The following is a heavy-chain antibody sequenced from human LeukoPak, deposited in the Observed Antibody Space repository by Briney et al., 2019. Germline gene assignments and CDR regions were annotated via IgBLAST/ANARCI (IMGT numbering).Heavy chain of an antibody. Sequence: GRSLRLSCAASGFNFDSYGMHWVRQAPGKGLEWVAVIWYDGSNEYYADSVKGRFAISRDNSRNTLYLQMNRLRAEDTAVYYCVRGLTTGEYYFDYWGQGTLVTVSS. CDR3: VRGLTTGEYYFDY. D-gene: IGHD7-27*01. V-gene: IGHV3-33*01. J-gene: IGHJ4*02. CDR1: GFNFDSYG. CDR2: IWYDGSNE.